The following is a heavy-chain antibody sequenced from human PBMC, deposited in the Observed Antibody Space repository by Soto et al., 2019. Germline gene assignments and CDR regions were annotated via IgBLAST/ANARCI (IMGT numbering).Heavy chain of an antibody. J-gene: IGHJ5*02. V-gene: IGHV4-59*01. CDR2: IYYSGST. CDR1: GGSISSYY. D-gene: IGHD4-17*01. CDR3: ARTVRRADTVTRRYNWFDP. Sequence: SETLSLTCTVSGGSISSYYWSWIRQPPGKGLEWIGYIYYSGSTNYNPSLKSRVTISVDTSKNQFSLKLSSVTAADTAVYYCARTVRRADTVTRRYNWFDPWGQGTLVTVSS.